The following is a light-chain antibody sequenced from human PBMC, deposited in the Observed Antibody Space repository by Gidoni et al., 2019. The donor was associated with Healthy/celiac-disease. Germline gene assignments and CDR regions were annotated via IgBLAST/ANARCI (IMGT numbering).Light chain of an antibody. CDR2: AAS. J-gene: IGKJ4*01. CDR3: QQSYSTGALT. CDR1: QSISSY. Sequence: DIQMTQSPSSLSASVGDRVTITCRASQSISSYLNWYQQKPGKAPKLLIYAASSLQSGVPSRFSGSGSGTDFTLTISSLQPEDFATYYCQQSYSTGALTFXGXTKVXIK. V-gene: IGKV1-39*01.